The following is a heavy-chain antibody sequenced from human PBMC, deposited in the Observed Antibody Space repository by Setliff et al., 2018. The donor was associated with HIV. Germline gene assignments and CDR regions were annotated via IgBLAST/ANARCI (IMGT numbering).Heavy chain of an antibody. CDR1: GFTFSSYW. J-gene: IGHJ4*02. CDR3: ARRAYCSSTTCFDN. Sequence: PGGSLRLSCAASGFTFSSYWMHWVRQVPGKGLVWVSRINSDGSSTTYADFVKGRFTISRDNAKNTLYLQMNSLRAEDTAVYYCARRAYCSSTTCFDNWGQGTLVTVSS. V-gene: IGHV3-74*03. D-gene: IGHD2-2*01. CDR2: INSDGSST.